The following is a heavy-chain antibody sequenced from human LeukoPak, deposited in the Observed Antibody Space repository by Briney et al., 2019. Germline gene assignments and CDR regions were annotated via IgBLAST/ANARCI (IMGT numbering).Heavy chain of an antibody. CDR1: GFTFSSYW. CDR3: ARDVWTGVAVSDY. J-gene: IGHJ4*02. Sequence: GGSLRLFCLASGFTFSSYWMTWVRQAPGKGLGWLANIKEDGSIQYYLDSVRGRFTISRDNAKTSVYLQLNSLRADDTAVYYCARDVWTGVAVSDYWGQGTLVTVSS. CDR2: IKEDGSIQ. D-gene: IGHD6-19*01. V-gene: IGHV3-7*01.